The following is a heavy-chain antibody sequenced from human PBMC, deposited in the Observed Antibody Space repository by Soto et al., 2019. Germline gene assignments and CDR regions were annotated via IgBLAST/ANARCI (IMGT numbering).Heavy chain of an antibody. Sequence: EVQLVESGGGLVQPGGSLRLSCAASGFTFSSYWMSWVRQAPGKGLEWVANIKQDGSEKYYVDSVKGRFTISKDNAKNSLYLQMNSLRAEDTAVYYCARAGGTGIIAAAGTSNWGQGTLVTVSS. CDR3: ARAGGTGIIAAAGTSN. CDR2: IKQDGSEK. CDR1: GFTFSSYW. J-gene: IGHJ4*02. D-gene: IGHD6-13*01. V-gene: IGHV3-7*03.